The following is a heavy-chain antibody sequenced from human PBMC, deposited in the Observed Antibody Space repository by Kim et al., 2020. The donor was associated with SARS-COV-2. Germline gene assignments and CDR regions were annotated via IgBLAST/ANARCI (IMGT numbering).Heavy chain of an antibody. J-gene: IGHJ3*02. D-gene: IGHD1-1*01. CDR3: TSVTATTSAFCDAFDI. Sequence: GGSLRLSCAASGFTFSGSAIHWVRQASGKGLEWVARIRSKANSYATAYAASVRGRFSISSDDSKNTEYLQMNNLKTADTAVYYCTSVTATTSAFCDAFDIWGRGTTVTVSS. CDR2: IRSKANSYAT. CDR1: GFTFSGSA. V-gene: IGHV3-73*01.